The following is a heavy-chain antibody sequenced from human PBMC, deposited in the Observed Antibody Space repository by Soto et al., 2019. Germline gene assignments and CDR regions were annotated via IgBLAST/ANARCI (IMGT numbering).Heavy chain of an antibody. Sequence: GGSLRLSCAASGFTFSSYGMHWVRQAPGKGLEWVAVISYDGSNKYYADSVKGRFTISRDNSKNTLYLQMNSLRAEDTAVYYCAKDQVGGTMVRGSYYYSYGMDVWVQGTTVTVSS. CDR1: GFTFSSYG. CDR2: ISYDGSNK. J-gene: IGHJ6*02. CDR3: AKDQVGGTMVRGSYYYSYGMDV. D-gene: IGHD3-10*01. V-gene: IGHV3-30*18.